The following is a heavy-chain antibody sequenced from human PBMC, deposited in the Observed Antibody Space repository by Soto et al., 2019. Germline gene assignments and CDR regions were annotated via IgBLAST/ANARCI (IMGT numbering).Heavy chain of an antibody. CDR1: GFPLSTSGMC. V-gene: IGHV2-70*01. CDR3: ARITCPFNYGDYGYYFDY. Sequence: SGPTLVNPTQTLTLTCTSSGFPLSTSGMCVSWIRQPPGKALEWLALIDWDDDKYYSTSLKTRLTISKDTSKNQVVLTMTNMDPVDTATYYCARITCPFNYGDYGYYFDYWGQGTLVTVSS. D-gene: IGHD4-17*01. J-gene: IGHJ4*02. CDR2: IDWDDDK.